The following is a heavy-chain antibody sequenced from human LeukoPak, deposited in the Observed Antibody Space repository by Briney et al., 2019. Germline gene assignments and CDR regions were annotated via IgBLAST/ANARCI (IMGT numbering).Heavy chain of an antibody. CDR2: INHGGST. CDR1: VGSFSGHY. D-gene: IGHD1-26*01. V-gene: IGHV4-34*01. Sequence: SETLSLTCAVYVGSFSGHYWTWIRQPPGKGLEWLGEINHGGSTNYNPSLKSRVTISVDTSKNQFSLNLRSVTAADTAVYYCARVRHSFTGSFFSSAYYYYMDVWGKGTTVTVSS. CDR3: ARVRHSFTGSFFSSAYYYYMDV. J-gene: IGHJ6*03.